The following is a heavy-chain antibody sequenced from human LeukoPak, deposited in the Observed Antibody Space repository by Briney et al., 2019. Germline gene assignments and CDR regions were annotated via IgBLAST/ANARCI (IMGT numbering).Heavy chain of an antibody. CDR1: GYTFTGYG. Sequence: GASVKVSCKASGYTFTGYGISWVRQAPGQGLEWMGWISAYNGNTNYAQKLQGRVTMTTDTSTSTAYMELRSLRSDDTAVYYCARDHPFDYYDRYYYYYGMDVWGQGTTVTVSS. CDR3: ARDHPFDYYDRYYYYYGMDV. D-gene: IGHD3-22*01. CDR2: ISAYNGNT. V-gene: IGHV1-18*01. J-gene: IGHJ6*02.